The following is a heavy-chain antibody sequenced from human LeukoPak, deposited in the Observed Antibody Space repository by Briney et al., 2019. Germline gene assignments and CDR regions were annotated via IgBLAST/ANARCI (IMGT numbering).Heavy chain of an antibody. V-gene: IGHV4-39*01. CDR1: GGSISSSPYY. CDR3: ARPGGSYANYLDY. CDR2: IYHSGST. Sequence: PSETLSLTCTVSGGSISSSPYYWGWIRQPPGKGPEWIGSIYHSGSTYYNPSLKSRVTISVDTSKNQFSVKLNSVTAADTAVYYCARPGGSYANYLDYWGQGTLVTVSS. D-gene: IGHD1-26*01. J-gene: IGHJ4*02.